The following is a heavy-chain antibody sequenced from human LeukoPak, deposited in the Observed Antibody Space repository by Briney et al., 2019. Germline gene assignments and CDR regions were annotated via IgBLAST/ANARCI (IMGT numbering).Heavy chain of an antibody. Sequence: HPGGSLRLSCAASGFTFSNFAIHWVRQAPGKGLEWVSIVNGDGVNTYYADSVKGRFTISRDNSKNTVYLQMNGLRAEDTAVYYCAKRGHCSATCTYDYWGQGTLVTVSS. V-gene: IGHV3-23*01. D-gene: IGHD2-15*01. CDR2: VNGDGVNT. CDR3: AKRGHCSATCTYDY. J-gene: IGHJ4*02. CDR1: GFTFSNFA.